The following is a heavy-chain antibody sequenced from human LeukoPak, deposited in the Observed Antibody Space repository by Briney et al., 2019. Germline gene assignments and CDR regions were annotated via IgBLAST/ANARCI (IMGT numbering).Heavy chain of an antibody. CDR1: GFTFSSYG. J-gene: IGHJ6*02. Sequence: GGSLRLSCAASGFTFSSYGMHWARQAPGKGLEWVAVISYDGSNKYYADSVKGRFTISRDNSKNTLYLQMNSLRAEDTAVYYCAKDQGGDYDYYYYGMDVWGQGTTVTVSS. CDR3: AKDQGGDYDYYYYGMDV. V-gene: IGHV3-30*18. D-gene: IGHD4-17*01. CDR2: ISYDGSNK.